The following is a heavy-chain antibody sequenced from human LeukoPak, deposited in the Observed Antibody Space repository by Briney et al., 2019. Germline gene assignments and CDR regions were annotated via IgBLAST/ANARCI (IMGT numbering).Heavy chain of an antibody. V-gene: IGHV4-61*02. J-gene: IGHJ4*02. CDR1: GGSISSGSYY. CDR2: IYTSGST. CDR3: ARGRSSGWSL. D-gene: IGHD6-19*01. Sequence: SETLSLTCTVSGGSISSGSYYWSWIRQPAGKGLEWIGRIYTSGSTNYNPSLKSRVTISVDTSKNQFSLKLSSVTAADTAVYYCARGRSSGWSLWGQGTLVTVSS.